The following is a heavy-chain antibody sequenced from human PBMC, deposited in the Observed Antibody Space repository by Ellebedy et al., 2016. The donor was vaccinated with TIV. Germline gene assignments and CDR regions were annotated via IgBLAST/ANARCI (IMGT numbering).Heavy chain of an antibody. CDR3: ARQDTVDTAMFSN. V-gene: IGHV5-51*01. J-gene: IGHJ4*02. Sequence: GESLKISCKVSGYSFTNYWIGWVRQMPGKGLDWMGAIYPGDSNTKYSPSFQGQVTISADKSINTAYLQWSSLKASDTAMYYCARQDTVDTAMFSNWGQGTLVTVSS. D-gene: IGHD5-18*01. CDR1: GYSFTNYW. CDR2: IYPGDSNT.